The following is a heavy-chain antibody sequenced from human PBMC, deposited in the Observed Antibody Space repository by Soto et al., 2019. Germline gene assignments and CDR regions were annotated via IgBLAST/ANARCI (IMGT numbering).Heavy chain of an antibody. D-gene: IGHD2-21*02. V-gene: IGHV4-31*01. J-gene: IGHJ5*02. CDR3: ARVSSDWFDP. Sequence: QVQLQESGPGLVEPSQTLALTCTVSGDPLNTGGYYWSWIRHLPGKGLEWLGYIYYSGNTYYNPXXXXXXXXXXXXXXXXXXXXXXXXTAADTAVYHCARVSSDWFDPWGPGIQVTVSS. CDR2: IYYSGNT. CDR1: GDPLNTGGYY.